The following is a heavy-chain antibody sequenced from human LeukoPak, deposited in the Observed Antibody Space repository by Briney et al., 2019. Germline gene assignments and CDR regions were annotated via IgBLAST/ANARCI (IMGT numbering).Heavy chain of an antibody. V-gene: IGHV4-38-2*02. J-gene: IGHJ4*02. CDR3: ASMTTVVTPPDY. CDR2: IYHSGST. Sequence: SETLSLTCTVSGYSISSGYYWGWIRQPPGKGLEWIGSIYHSGSTYYNPSLKSRVTISVDTSKNQFSLKLSSVTAADTAVYYCASMTTVVTPPDYWGQGTLVTVSS. D-gene: IGHD4-23*01. CDR1: GYSISSGYY.